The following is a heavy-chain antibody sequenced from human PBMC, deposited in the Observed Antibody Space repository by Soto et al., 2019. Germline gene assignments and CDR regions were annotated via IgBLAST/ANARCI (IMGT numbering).Heavy chain of an antibody. J-gene: IGHJ6*02. D-gene: IGHD3-3*01. CDR1: GGTFSSYA. CDR2: IIPIFGTA. CDR3: ARGPREIMIFGGYHYDGISV. Sequence: SSVKVSCKASGGTFSSYAISWVRQAPGQGLEWMGGIIPIFGTANYAQKFQGRVTITADESTSTAYMELSSLRSEDTAVYYCARGPREIMIFGGYHYDGISVPAQRSTVPVSS. V-gene: IGHV1-69*13.